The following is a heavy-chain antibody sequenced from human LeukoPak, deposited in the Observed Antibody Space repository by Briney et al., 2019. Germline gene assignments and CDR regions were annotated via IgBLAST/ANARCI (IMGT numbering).Heavy chain of an antibody. V-gene: IGHV4-59*12. CDR2: IYYSGST. CDR1: GGSISSYY. J-gene: IGHJ4*02. CDR3: ARDSGSYFFSY. Sequence: SETLSLTRTVSGGSISSYYWSWIRQPPGKGLEWIGYIYYSGSTNYNPSLKSRVTISIDTSRNQFSLKLRSVTAADTAVYYCARDSGSYFFSYWGQGTLVTVSS. D-gene: IGHD1-26*01.